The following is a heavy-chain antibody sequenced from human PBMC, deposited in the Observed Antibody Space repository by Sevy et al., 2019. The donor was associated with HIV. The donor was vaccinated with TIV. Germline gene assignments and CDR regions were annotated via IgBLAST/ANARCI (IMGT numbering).Heavy chain of an antibody. V-gene: IGHV3-48*02. CDR2: ISYTSTTI. Sequence: GGSLRLSCAVSGFTFNTYNMNWVRQAPGKGLEWVSYISYTSTTIYYADSVRGRFTNSRDNAKNTLYLQMNSLRDEDTAVYYYASSDATSRFGYYYFAMDFWGQGTSVTVSS. D-gene: IGHD3-22*01. CDR3: ASSDATSRFGYYYFAMDF. J-gene: IGHJ6*02. CDR1: GFTFNTYN.